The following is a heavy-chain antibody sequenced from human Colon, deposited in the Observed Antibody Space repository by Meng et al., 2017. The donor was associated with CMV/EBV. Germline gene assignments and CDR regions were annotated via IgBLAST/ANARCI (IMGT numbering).Heavy chain of an antibody. CDR1: GGSLNGYY. CDR3: ARETMAAFGLTVDP. CDR2: IYNSVAT. V-gene: IGHV4-4*08. D-gene: IGHD4/OR15-4a*01. Sequence: SETLSLTCTVSGGSLNGYYWSWIRQTPGRGLEWIGYIYNSVATYYNPSLESRVSISADTSKNQFSLKLNSVTASDTAVYYCARETMAAFGLTVDPWGQGTQVTVSS. J-gene: IGHJ5*02.